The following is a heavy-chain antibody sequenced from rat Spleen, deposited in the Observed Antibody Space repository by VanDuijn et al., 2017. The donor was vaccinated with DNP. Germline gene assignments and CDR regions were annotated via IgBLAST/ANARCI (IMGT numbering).Heavy chain of an antibody. CDR1: GFSLSSHH. CDR3: ARGAY. V-gene: IGHV2-32*01. J-gene: IGHJ3*01. CDR2: MWSDGDT. Sequence: QVQLKESGPGLVRPSQTLSLTCTVSGFSLSSHHVHWVRQPPGKGLEWLGLMWSDGDTSYNSVLKSRLSISRDTSRSQVFLTMNSLQTEDTATYYCARGAYWGQGTLVTVSS.